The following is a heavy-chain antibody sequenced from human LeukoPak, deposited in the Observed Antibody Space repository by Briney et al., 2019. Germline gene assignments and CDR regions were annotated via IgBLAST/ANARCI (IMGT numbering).Heavy chain of an antibody. D-gene: IGHD3-10*01. J-gene: IGHJ4*02. CDR1: GYTFTGYY. Sequence: ASVKVSCKASGYTFTGYYMHWVRQAPGQGLEWMGRISAYNGDTYFAQKLQGRVTMTTDTSTKTAYMDLRSLRSDDTAVYFCARANGRFGADDFWGQGTLVTVSS. CDR3: ARANGRFGADDF. V-gene: IGHV1-18*04. CDR2: ISAYNGDT.